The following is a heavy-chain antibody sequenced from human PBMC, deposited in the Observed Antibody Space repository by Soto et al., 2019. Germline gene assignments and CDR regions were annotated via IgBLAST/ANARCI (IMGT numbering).Heavy chain of an antibody. V-gene: IGHV1-18*01. D-gene: IGHD2-21*02. J-gene: IGHJ4*02. CDR1: GYTFTRSG. Sequence: QVQLVQSGAEVKKPGASVKVSCKASGYTFTRSGITWVRQAPGQGIEWMGWISAYNGNTNYAQKLQGRVTMTTDTATSTAYMELRSLRSDDAAVYYCARAPVGPYGGNSVWGQGTLVTVSS. CDR2: ISAYNGNT. CDR3: ARAPVGPYGGNSV.